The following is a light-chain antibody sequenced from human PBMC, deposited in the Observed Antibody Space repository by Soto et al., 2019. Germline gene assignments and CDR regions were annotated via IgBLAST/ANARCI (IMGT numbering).Light chain of an antibody. Sequence: QSVLTQPPSVSGAPGQRVTISCTGSSSNIGAGYDVHWYQQLPGTAPKLLIYDNNNRPSGVPDRFSGSKSCTSASLAITGLQAEDEADYYCQSYDSSLSALFGGGTKVTVL. J-gene: IGLJ2*01. CDR1: SSNIGAGYD. CDR3: QSYDSSLSAL. CDR2: DNN. V-gene: IGLV1-40*01.